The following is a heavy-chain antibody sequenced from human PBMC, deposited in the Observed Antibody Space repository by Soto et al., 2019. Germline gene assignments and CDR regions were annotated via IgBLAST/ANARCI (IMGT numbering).Heavy chain of an antibody. CDR2: TYYSGIT. CDR1: GGSISSNY. D-gene: IGHD2-2*01. CDR3: SRRLEGYSSSSGRAYYYYYMDV. V-gene: IGHV4-59*08. Sequence: QVQLQESGPGLVKPSETLSLTCTVSGGSISSNYWIWIRQPPGKGLEWIGYTYYSGITNYNASLKSRVTISVDTSKRQFSLKVSTVTAADTAVYYCSRRLEGYSSSSGRAYYYYYMDVWGKGTTVTVSS. J-gene: IGHJ6*03.